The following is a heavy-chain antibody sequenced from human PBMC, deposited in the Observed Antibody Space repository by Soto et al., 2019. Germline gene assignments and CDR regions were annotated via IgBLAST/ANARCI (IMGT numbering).Heavy chain of an antibody. Sequence: QVQLQQWGAGLLKPSETLSLTCAVYGGSFSGYYWSWIRQPPGKGLEWIGEINHSGSTNYNPSLKSRVTISVDTSKNQFSLKLSSVTAADTAVYYCASSRSYDQNDYWGQGTLVTVSS. CDR1: GGSFSGYY. CDR3: ASSRSYDQNDY. CDR2: INHSGST. D-gene: IGHD5-18*01. V-gene: IGHV4-34*01. J-gene: IGHJ4*02.